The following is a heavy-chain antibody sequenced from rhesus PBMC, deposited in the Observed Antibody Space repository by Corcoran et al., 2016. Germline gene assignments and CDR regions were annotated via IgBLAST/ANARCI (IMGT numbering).Heavy chain of an antibody. Sequence: QVQLQESGPGVVKPSETLSLTCAASGGPISDSSRWSWLGRPPGKGLGWIGYISGISTSTNYNPSLKSRVTISKDTSKNQFSLKLSSVTAADTAVYYCARSIRGYSGGWSFDYWGQGVLVTVSS. D-gene: IGHD6-37*01. J-gene: IGHJ4*01. CDR1: GGPISDSSR. CDR2: ISGISTST. CDR3: ARSIRGYSGGWSFDY. V-gene: IGHV4S10*01.